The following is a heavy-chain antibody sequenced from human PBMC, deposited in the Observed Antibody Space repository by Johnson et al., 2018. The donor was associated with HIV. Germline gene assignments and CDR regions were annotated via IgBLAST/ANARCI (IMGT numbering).Heavy chain of an antibody. J-gene: IGHJ3*01. D-gene: IGHD3-10*01. CDR1: GFTFSTYV. CDR2: IRYDGSNT. V-gene: IGHV3-33*08. CDR3: ARSMRGAFDV. Sequence: QVQLVESGGGVVQPGRSLRLSCAASGFTFSTYVMYWVRQAPGKGLEWVALIRYDGSNTYDADSVRGRFTISRDNSKNTLYLQMSSLRAEDTAVYYCARSMRGAFDVWGQGTIVTVSS.